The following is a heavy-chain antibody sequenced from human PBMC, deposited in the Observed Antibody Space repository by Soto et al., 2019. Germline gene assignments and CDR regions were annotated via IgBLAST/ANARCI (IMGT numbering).Heavy chain of an antibody. CDR1: GYSFTSYW. D-gene: IGHD3-9*01. J-gene: IGHJ6*02. Sequence: XESLKISCKGAGYSFTSYWISWVRQMPGKGLEWMGRIDPSDSYTNYSPSFQGHVTISADKSISTAYLQWSSLKASDTAMYYCERYPTDRKIFLYSDSAMDVWGQGTTVTVSS. CDR2: IDPSDSYT. CDR3: ERYPTDRKIFLYSDSAMDV. V-gene: IGHV5-10-1*01.